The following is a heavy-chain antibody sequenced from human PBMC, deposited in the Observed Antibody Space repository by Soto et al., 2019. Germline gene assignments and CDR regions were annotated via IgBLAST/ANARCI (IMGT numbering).Heavy chain of an antibody. V-gene: IGHV3-74*01. CDR2: IHNDGSTT. J-gene: IGHJ4*01. Sequence: SLRLSCAASGFTFSRFWVHWVRQAPGKGLMWVSRIHNDGSTTRYADSVKGRFTISRDNAKNTLYLQMSSLRVEDTAVYYCARDNWNSYWGQGTLVTVSS. CDR1: GFTFSRFW. CDR3: ARDNWNSY. D-gene: IGHD1-7*01.